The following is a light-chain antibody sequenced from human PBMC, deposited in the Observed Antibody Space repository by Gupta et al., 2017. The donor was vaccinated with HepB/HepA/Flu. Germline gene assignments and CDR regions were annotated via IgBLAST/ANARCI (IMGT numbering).Light chain of an antibody. CDR1: SSDVGAYNY. CDR2: DVN. J-gene: IGLJ2*01. Sequence: SALTQPRSVSGSPGQSVTISCAGTSSDVGAYNYVSWLQQDPGKAPKFIIYDVNKRPSGVPVRFSGSKSGNTATLTISGLQAEDEAEYYCDSHEGSNVVFGGGTKVTVL. V-gene: IGLV2-11*01. CDR3: DSHEGSNVV.